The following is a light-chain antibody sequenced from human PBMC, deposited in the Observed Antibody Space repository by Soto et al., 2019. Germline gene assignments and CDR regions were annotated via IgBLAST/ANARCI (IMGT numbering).Light chain of an antibody. J-gene: IGKJ5*01. CDR1: QSVSST. V-gene: IGKV3-15*01. Sequence: EILMTQSPATLSVSPGERATLSCRASQSVSSTLAWYQQKPGQAPRLLIYGASTRATDIPARLSGSGSGADFTPNDSGRPPAPCALYYRQKHNTWPITFGQGTRLELK. CDR3: QKHNTWPIT. CDR2: GAS.